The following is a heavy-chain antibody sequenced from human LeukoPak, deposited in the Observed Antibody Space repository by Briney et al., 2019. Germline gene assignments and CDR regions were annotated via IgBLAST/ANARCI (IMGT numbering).Heavy chain of an antibody. Sequence: ASVKVSCKASGYTFTGYYMHWVRQAPGQGLEWMGWINPNSGGTNYAQKFQGRVTMTRDTSISTAYMELSRLRSDDTAVYYCARDPPGIAVAGTPYYMDVWGKGTTVTVSS. D-gene: IGHD6-19*01. J-gene: IGHJ6*03. CDR1: GYTFTGYY. CDR2: INPNSGGT. CDR3: ARDPPGIAVAGTPYYMDV. V-gene: IGHV1-2*02.